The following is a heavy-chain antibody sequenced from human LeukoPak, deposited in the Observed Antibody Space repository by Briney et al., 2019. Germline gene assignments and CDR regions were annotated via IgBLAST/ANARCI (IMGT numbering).Heavy chain of an antibody. V-gene: IGHV1-18*01. J-gene: IGHJ6*03. CDR3: ARTHFWSGYYPLTYYYYYMDV. CDR1: GYTFTSYG. Sequence: GASVKVSCKASGYTFTSYGISWVRQAPGQGLEWMGWISAYNGNTNYAQKLQGRVTMTTDTSASTAYMELRSLRSDDTAVYYCARTHFWSGYYPLTYYYYYMDVWGKGTTVTVSS. CDR2: ISAYNGNT. D-gene: IGHD3-3*02.